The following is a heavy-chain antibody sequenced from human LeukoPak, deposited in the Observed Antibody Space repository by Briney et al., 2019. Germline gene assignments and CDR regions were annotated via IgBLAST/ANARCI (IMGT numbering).Heavy chain of an antibody. D-gene: IGHD6-13*01. CDR2: AYYSGIT. J-gene: IGHJ5*02. V-gene: IGHV4-39*07. CDR1: GGSISSSIYY. Sequence: SETLSLTCTVSGGSISSSIYYWGWIRQPPGKGLEWIGSAYYSGITYYNPSLKSRVTISVDTSKNQFSLKLSSVTAADTAVYYCARDHTSSSSWYGVSWFDPWGQGTLVTVSS. CDR3: ARDHTSSSSWYGVSWFDP.